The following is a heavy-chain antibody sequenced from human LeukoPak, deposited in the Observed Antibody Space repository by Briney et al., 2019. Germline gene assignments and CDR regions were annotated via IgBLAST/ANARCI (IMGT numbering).Heavy chain of an antibody. D-gene: IGHD3-22*01. CDR2: INHSGST. J-gene: IGHJ4*02. V-gene: IGHV4-34*01. Sequence: SETLSLTCAVYGGSFGGYYWSWIRQPPGKGLEWIGEINHSGSTNYNPSLKSRVTISVDTSKNQFSLKLSSVTAADTAVYYCARGDYYDSSATYYFDYWGQGTLVTVSS. CDR3: ARGDYYDSSATYYFDY. CDR1: GGSFGGYY.